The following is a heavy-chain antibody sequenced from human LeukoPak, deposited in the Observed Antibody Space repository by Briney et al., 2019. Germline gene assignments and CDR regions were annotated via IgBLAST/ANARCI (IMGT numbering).Heavy chain of an antibody. J-gene: IGHJ3*02. D-gene: IGHD3-10*01. CDR3: ARIRGYAFDI. V-gene: IGHV3-7*04. CDR2: IKQDGSER. Sequence: GGSLRLSCAGPGFTFSSYWMSWVRQAPGKGLEWVANIKQDGSERYYVDSVKGRFTISRDNAKNSLYLEMNSLRAEETAVYYCARIRGYAFDIWGQGTMVTVSS. CDR1: GFTFSSYW.